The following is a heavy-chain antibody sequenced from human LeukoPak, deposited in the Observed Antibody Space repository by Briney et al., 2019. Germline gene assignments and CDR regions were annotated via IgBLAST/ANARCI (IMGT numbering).Heavy chain of an antibody. CDR2: ISAYNGNT. CDR1: GYTFTSYG. CDR3: ARAVITFGGVIVYFDY. J-gene: IGHJ4*02. V-gene: IGHV1-18*01. Sequence: GASVKVSCKASGYTFTSYGISWVQQAPGQGLEWMGWISAYNGNTNYAQKLQGRVTMTTDTSTSTAYMELRSLRSDDTAVYYCARAVITFGGVIVYFDYWGQGTLVTVSS. D-gene: IGHD3-16*02.